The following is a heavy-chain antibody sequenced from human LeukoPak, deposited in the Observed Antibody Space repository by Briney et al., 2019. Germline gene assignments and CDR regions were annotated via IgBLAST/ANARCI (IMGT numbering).Heavy chain of an antibody. V-gene: IGHV3-30*18. CDR2: ISNDGSNK. J-gene: IGHJ4*02. D-gene: IGHD3-9*01. CDR1: GFSFSSYG. Sequence: GGSLRLSCAASGFSFSSYGIHWVRQTPGRGLEWVAMISNDGSNKYYADSVKGRFTISRDNSKNTLYLQMNSVRVEDAAIYYCAKECSFGDIWTFDYWGKGTLVTVSS. CDR3: AKECSFGDIWTFDY.